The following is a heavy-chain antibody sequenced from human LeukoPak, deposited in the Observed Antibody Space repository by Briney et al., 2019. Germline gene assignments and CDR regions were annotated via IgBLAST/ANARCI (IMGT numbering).Heavy chain of an antibody. Sequence: GGSLRLSCAASGFTFSSHAMSWVRQAPGKGLEWVSAISGSGGSTYYADSVKGRFTISRDNSKNTLYLQMDSLRAEDTAVYYCAKVVVTTGWYFDLWGRGTLVTVSS. D-gene: IGHD2-21*02. CDR1: GFTFSSHA. CDR3: AKVVVTTGWYFDL. CDR2: ISGSGGST. J-gene: IGHJ2*01. V-gene: IGHV3-23*01.